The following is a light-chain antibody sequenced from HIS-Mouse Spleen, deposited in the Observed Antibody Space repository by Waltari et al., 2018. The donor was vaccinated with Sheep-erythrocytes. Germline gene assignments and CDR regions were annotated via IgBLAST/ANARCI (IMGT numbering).Light chain of an antibody. CDR3: SSYAGSNNWV. CDR1: SSDVGGYNY. J-gene: IGLJ3*02. CDR2: EVS. Sequence: QSALTQPPSASGSPGQSVTISCTGPSSDVGGYNYVPWYQQPPGNAPKRMIYEVSTRPSGVPDRFAGSKAGNTASLTVSGLQAEDEADYYCSSYAGSNNWVFGGGTKLTVL. V-gene: IGLV2-8*01.